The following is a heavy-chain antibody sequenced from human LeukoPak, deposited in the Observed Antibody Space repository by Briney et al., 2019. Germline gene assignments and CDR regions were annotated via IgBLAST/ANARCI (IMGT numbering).Heavy chain of an antibody. CDR1: GGSISSYY. D-gene: IGHD6-13*01. CDR3: ARQAAAGTGLWYYFDY. V-gene: IGHV4-59*01. J-gene: IGHJ4*02. CDR2: IYYRGST. Sequence: SETLSLTCTVSGGSISSYYWSWIRQPPGKGLEWIGYIYYRGSTNYNPSLKSRVTISVDTSKNQFSLKLSSVTAADTAVYYCARQAAAGTGLWYYFDYWGQGTLVTVSS.